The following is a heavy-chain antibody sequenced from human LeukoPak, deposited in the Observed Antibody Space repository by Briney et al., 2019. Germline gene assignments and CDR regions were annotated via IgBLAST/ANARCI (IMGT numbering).Heavy chain of an antibody. Sequence: GGSLRLSCAASGFTFSSYAMTWVRQAPGKGLEWVSAISGSGGSTYYADSVKGRFTISRDKSKNTLYLQMNSLRAEDTAVYYCAKDLISGWYGAFDIWGQGTMVTVSS. CDR1: GFTFSSYA. J-gene: IGHJ3*02. V-gene: IGHV3-23*01. CDR2: ISGSGGST. CDR3: AKDLISGWYGAFDI. D-gene: IGHD6-19*01.